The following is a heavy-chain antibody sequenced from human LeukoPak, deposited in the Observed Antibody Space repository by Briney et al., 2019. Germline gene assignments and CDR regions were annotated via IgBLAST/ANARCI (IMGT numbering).Heavy chain of an antibody. CDR1: GFTLTNYA. CDR2: ITGGGDST. Sequence: GGSLRLSCAGTGFTLTNYAINWVRRAPGKGLEWVSSITGGGDSTYLADSVKGRFTISRDNSKNTVYLQMNSLRAEDTAVYYCAKKYRYCSNNRCYIFELRGQGTLVTVSS. D-gene: IGHD2-2*02. J-gene: IGHJ4*02. CDR3: AKKYRYCSNNRCYIFEL. V-gene: IGHV3-23*01.